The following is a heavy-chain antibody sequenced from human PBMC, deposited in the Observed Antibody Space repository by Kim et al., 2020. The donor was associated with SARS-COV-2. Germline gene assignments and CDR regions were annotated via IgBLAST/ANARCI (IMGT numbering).Heavy chain of an antibody. J-gene: IGHJ4*02. CDR3: AKGGTLQVLY. CDR2: VSANGGST. Sequence: GGSPRLSCAASGFTFTNYGMSWVRQAPGKGLEWVSFVSANGGSTNYADSVKGRFTISRDNSKNVLYLQMNGLRAEDTAVYYCAKGGTLQVLYWGQGALVTVSS. D-gene: IGHD1-1*01. V-gene: IGHV3-23*01. CDR1: GFTFTNYG.